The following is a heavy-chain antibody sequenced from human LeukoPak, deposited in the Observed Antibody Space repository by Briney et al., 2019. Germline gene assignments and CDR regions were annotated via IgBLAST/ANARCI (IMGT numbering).Heavy chain of an antibody. CDR1: GGSFSGYY. CDR3: ARGSGNYGGFDY. J-gene: IGHJ4*02. CDR2: INHSGST. D-gene: IGHD4-11*01. V-gene: IGHV4-34*01. Sequence: SETLSLTCAVYGGSFSGYYWSWIRQPPGKGLEWIGEINHSGSTNYNPSLKSRVTISVDTSKNQFSLKLNSLTAADTAVYYCARGSGNYGGFDYWGQGTLVTASS.